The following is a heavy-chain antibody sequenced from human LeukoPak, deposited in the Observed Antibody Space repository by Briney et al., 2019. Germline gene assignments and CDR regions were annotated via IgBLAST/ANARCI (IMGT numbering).Heavy chain of an antibody. CDR2: IYPGDSDT. CDR3: ARHALSYSSGLNWFDP. Sequence: GESLKISCKGSGYSFTSYWIGWVRQMPGKGLEWMGIIYPGDSDTRYSPSFQGQVTISADKSIGTAYLQWSSLKASDTAMYYCARHALSYSSGLNWFDPWGQGTLVTVSS. D-gene: IGHD6-19*01. CDR1: GYSFTSYW. J-gene: IGHJ5*02. V-gene: IGHV5-51*01.